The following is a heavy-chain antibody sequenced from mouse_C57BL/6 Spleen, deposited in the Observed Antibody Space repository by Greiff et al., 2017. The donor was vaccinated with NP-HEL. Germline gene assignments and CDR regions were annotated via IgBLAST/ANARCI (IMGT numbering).Heavy chain of an antibody. CDR1: GYTFTDYE. D-gene: IGHD1-1*01. Sequence: VKLMESGAELVRPGASVTLSCKASGYTFTDYEMHWVKQTPVHGLEWIGAIDPETGGTAYNQKFKGKAILTADKSSSTAYMELRSLTSEDSAVYYCTRSYYGSSPFAYWGQGTLVTVSA. J-gene: IGHJ3*01. CDR3: TRSYYGSSPFAY. V-gene: IGHV1-15*01. CDR2: IDPETGGT.